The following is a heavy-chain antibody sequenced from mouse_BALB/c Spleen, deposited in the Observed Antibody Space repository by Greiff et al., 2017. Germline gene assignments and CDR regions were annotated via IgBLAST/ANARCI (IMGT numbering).Heavy chain of an antibody. CDR2: IWAGGST. CDR1: GFSLTSYG. V-gene: IGHV2-9*02. J-gene: IGHJ4*01. CDR3: ARDHWDEAMDY. Sequence: VKVVESGPGLVAPSQSLSITCTVSGFSLTSYGVHWVRQPPGKGLEWLGVIWAGGSTNYNSALMSRLSISKDNSKSQVFLKMNSLQTDDTAMYYCARDHWDEAMDYWGQGTSVTVSS. D-gene: IGHD4-1*01.